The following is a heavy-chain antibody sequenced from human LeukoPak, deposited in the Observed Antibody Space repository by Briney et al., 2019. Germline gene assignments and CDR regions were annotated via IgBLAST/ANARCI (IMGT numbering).Heavy chain of an antibody. Sequence: PGGSLRLSCAASGFTFSSYSMNWVRQAPGKGLEWVSSISSSSSYIYYADSVKGRFTISRDNAKNSPYLQMNRLRAEDTAVYYCARGLGTEGFDYWGQGTLVTVSS. CDR1: GFTFSSYS. J-gene: IGHJ4*02. D-gene: IGHD1-14*01. CDR3: ARGLGTEGFDY. CDR2: ISSSSSYI. V-gene: IGHV3-21*04.